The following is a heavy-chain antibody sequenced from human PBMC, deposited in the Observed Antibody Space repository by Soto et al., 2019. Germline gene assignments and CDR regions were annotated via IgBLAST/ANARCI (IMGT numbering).Heavy chain of an antibody. V-gene: IGHV4-30-4*01. CDR3: ARVGGGLKWLGECPRPAFDP. J-gene: IGHJ5*02. CDR1: GGSISSTDSS. Sequence: SETLSLTCSVPGGSISSTDSSRSWLRQPPGKGLEWIGDIYYSGSTSYNPSLKGRPTILVDRSQNQLSLKLTSVTAADPAVYYCARVGGGLKWLGECPRPAFDPWGRGVLVTVSS. D-gene: IGHD3-10*01. CDR2: IYYSGST.